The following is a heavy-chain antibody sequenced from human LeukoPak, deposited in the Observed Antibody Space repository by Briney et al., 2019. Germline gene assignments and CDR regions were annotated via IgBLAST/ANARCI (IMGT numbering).Heavy chain of an antibody. CDR1: GFTFSNYA. CDR3: AGESFDI. CDR2: ISKDGSMK. J-gene: IGHJ3*02. Sequence: PVRSLRLSCAASGFTFSNYAMDWVRQAPGKGLEWVAVISKDGSMKYYADSVQGRFTVSRDNSNNTLYLQMNSLRTEDTAVYYCAGESFDIWGQGTMVTVSS. V-gene: IGHV3-30*04.